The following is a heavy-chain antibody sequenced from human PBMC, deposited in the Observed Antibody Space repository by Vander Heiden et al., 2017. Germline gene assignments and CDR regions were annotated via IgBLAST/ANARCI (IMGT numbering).Heavy chain of an antibody. V-gene: IGHV1-69*01. CDR1: GGTFSSYA. J-gene: IGHJ3*02. CDR2: IIPIFGTA. CDR3: ASELNYYDSSGYYNDAFDI. Sequence: QVQLVQSGAEVKKPGSSVKVSCKASGGTFSSYAISWVRQAPGQGLEWMGGIIPIFGTANYAQKFQGRVTITADESTSTAYMELSSLRSEDTAVYYCASELNYYDSSGYYNDAFDIWGQGTMVTVSS. D-gene: IGHD3-22*01.